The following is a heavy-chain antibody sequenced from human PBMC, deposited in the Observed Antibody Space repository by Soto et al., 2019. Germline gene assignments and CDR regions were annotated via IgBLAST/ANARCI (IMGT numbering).Heavy chain of an antibody. CDR1: GFTFSSYS. Sequence: EVQLVESGGGLVKPGGSLRLSCAASGFTFSSYSMNWVRQAPGKGLEWVSSISSSSSYIYYADSVKGRFTISRDNAKNSLYLKMNSLRAEDKAVYYCARELRYFDWLSPRHTPIDYWGQGTLVTVSS. V-gene: IGHV3-21*01. J-gene: IGHJ4*02. CDR3: ARELRYFDWLSPRHTPIDY. CDR2: ISSSSSYI. D-gene: IGHD3-9*01.